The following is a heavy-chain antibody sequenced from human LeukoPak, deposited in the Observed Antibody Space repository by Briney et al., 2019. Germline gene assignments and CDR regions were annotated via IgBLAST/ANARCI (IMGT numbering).Heavy chain of an antibody. V-gene: IGHV3-21*01. Sequence: GGSLRLSCAASGFTFSSYSMNWVRQAPGKGLEWVSSISSSSSYIYYADSVKGRFTISRDNSKNTLYLQMNSLRAEDTAVYYCARWGYCSSTSCYGGYFDYWGQGTLVTVSS. CDR3: ARWGYCSSTSCYGGYFDY. CDR2: ISSSSSYI. J-gene: IGHJ4*02. CDR1: GFTFSSYS. D-gene: IGHD2-2*01.